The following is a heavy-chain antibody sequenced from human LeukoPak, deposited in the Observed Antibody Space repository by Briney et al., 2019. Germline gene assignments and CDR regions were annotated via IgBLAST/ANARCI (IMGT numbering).Heavy chain of an antibody. CDR3: ARDHLRFSDY. CDR1: GLPCDVYA. Sequence: PGRSLRLYCAASGLPCDVYAMHWARQAPGRGLEGVTGNSWNNDIRGYAHSVKGLFTITRNNAKNTLYLQMNSVRTDDTAVYYCARDHLRFSDYWGQGTLVTVSA. D-gene: IGHD3-3*01. CDR2: NSWNNDIR. J-gene: IGHJ4*02. V-gene: IGHV3-9*01.